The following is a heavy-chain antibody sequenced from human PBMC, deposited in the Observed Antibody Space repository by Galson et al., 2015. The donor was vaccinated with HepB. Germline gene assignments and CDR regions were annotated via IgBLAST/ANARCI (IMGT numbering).Heavy chain of an antibody. CDR2: IIPHSGDT. V-gene: IGHV1-2*06. CDR1: GYSFTAYH. J-gene: IGHJ5*02. Sequence: SVKVSCKVSGYSFTAYHIHWVRQAPGQGLEWMGRIIPHSGDTIYAQKFQGRVTVTRDMSISSTYMELDRLTSDDTALYYCAREYCFGGSCYDRWGQGTLVTVSS. D-gene: IGHD2-15*01. CDR3: AREYCFGGSCYDR.